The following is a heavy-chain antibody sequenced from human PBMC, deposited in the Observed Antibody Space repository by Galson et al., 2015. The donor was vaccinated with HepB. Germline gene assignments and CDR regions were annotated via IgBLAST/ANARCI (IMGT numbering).Heavy chain of an antibody. J-gene: IGHJ3*02. V-gene: IGHV5-10-1*01. D-gene: IGHD3-22*01. CDR1: GYSFTSYW. Sequence: QSGAEVKKPGESLRISCKGSGYSFTSYWISWVRQMPGKGLEWMGRIDPSDSYTNYSPSFQGHVTISADKSISTAYLQWSSLKASDTAMYYCARHTPAREGVYDSSGYYKGIGDAFDIWGQGTMVTVSS. CDR2: IDPSDSYT. CDR3: ARHTPAREGVYDSSGYYKGIGDAFDI.